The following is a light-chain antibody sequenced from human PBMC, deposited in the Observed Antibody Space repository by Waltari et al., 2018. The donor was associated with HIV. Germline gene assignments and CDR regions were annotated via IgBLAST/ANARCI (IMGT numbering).Light chain of an antibody. CDR3: SSYAGINPVI. Sequence: QSALTQPPSASGSLGQSVTISCTGSSSDVGRYDYVSWYQQHPGKAPKLLIFGVNKRPSGVRDRCSGSKSGNTASLTVSGLQAEDEAEYSCSSYAGINPVIFGGGTTLTVL. V-gene: IGLV2-8*01. J-gene: IGLJ2*01. CDR1: SSDVGRYDY. CDR2: GVN.